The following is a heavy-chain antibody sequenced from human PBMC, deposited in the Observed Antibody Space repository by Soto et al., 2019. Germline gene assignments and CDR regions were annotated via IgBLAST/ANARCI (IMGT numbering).Heavy chain of an antibody. Sequence: PSETLSLTRNISGVSISSGGYYWSWIRQHPGKGLQWIGNIYYSGSTNYNPSLKSRITISLDTSKNQFSLKLSSVTAADTAVYFCARYRFTGSWSKFDYWGQGTLVTVSS. J-gene: IGHJ4*02. CDR3: ARYRFTGSWSKFDY. V-gene: IGHV4-31*03. CDR2: IYYSGST. D-gene: IGHD3-16*02. CDR1: GVSISSGGYY.